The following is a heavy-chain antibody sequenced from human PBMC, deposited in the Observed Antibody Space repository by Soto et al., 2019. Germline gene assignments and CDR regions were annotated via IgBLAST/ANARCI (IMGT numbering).Heavy chain of an antibody. CDR1: GGSISSGDYY. Sequence: SETLSLTCTVSGGSISSGDYYWSWIRQPPGKGLEWIGYIYYSGSTYYNPSLKSRVTISVDTSKNQFSLKLSSVTAADTAVYYCASGDYYDSSGYYLGWGQGTLVTVSS. CDR2: IYYSGST. J-gene: IGHJ4*02. D-gene: IGHD3-22*01. CDR3: ASGDYYDSSGYYLG. V-gene: IGHV4-30-4*01.